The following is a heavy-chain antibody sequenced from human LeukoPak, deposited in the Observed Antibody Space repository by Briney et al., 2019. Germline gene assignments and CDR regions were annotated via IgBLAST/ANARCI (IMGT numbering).Heavy chain of an antibody. V-gene: IGHV3-21*01. CDR3: ASTAGYSSGWYGY. CDR2: ISSSSSYI. J-gene: IGHJ4*02. CDR1: GFTFSSYA. Sequence: PGGSLRLSCAASGFTFSSYAMSWVRQAPGKGLEWVSSISSSSSYIYYADSVKGRFTTSRDNAKNSLYLQMNSLRAEDTAVYYCASTAGYSSGWYGYWGQGTLVTVSS. D-gene: IGHD6-19*01.